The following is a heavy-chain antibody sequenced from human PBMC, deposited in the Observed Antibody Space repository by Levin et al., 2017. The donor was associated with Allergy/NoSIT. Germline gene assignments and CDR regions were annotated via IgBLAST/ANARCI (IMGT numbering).Heavy chain of an antibody. CDR1: GFRFSSYA. D-gene: IGHD1-1*01. CDR3: ANLNANDRSYFDN. Sequence: GGSLRLSCAASGFRFSSYAMGWVRQAPGKGLEWVSSILAGGGSTYYTDSVKGRFTISRDDSKNTLYLQLNSLKAEDTAVFYCANLNANDRSYFDNWGQGTLVTVSS. CDR2: ILAGGGST. V-gene: IGHV3-23*01. J-gene: IGHJ4*02.